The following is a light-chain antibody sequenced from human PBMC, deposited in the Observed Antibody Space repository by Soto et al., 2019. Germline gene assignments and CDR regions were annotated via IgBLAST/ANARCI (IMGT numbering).Light chain of an antibody. Sequence: EIVLTQSPATLSLSPGERATLSCRASQSVSIYLAWYQQKPDQAPRLLIYDASNRATGIPARFSGSGSGTDFTLTISSLEPEDFAVYYCQQRSNWPWTFGQGTKVDI. V-gene: IGKV3-11*01. J-gene: IGKJ1*01. CDR2: DAS. CDR1: QSVSIY. CDR3: QQRSNWPWT.